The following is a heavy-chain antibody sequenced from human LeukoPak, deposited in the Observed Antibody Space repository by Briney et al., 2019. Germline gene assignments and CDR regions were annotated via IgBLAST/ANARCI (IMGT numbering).Heavy chain of an antibody. J-gene: IGHJ4*02. CDR3: AKYGGYFHYYFDY. V-gene: IGHV3-23*01. CDR2: ITGGGST. CDR1: GFTFSSYA. D-gene: IGHD2-15*01. Sequence: QPGGSLRLSCAASGFTFSSYAMSWVRQAPGKGLEWVSAITGGGSTYYADSVKGRFTISRDNSKNTLSLQMSSLRAEDTAVYYCAKYGGYFHYYFDYWGQGTLVTVSS.